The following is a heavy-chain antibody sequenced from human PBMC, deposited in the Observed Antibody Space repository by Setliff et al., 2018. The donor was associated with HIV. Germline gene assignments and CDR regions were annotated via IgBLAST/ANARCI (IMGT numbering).Heavy chain of an antibody. D-gene: IGHD6-25*01. CDR3: TRRPATLDYYFDP. CDR1: GGSISTNSFY. Sequence: LSLTCSVSGGSISTNSFYWGWIRQPPGEGLEWIASIDYTGKSYYNPSLESRVTISVDTSKNQFSLQLNSMTAADTAVYYCTRRPATLDYYFDPWGQGTLVTVS. V-gene: IGHV4-39*01. J-gene: IGHJ4*02. CDR2: IDYTGKS.